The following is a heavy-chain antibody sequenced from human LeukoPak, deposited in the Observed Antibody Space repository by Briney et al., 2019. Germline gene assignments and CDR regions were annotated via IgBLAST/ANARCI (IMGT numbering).Heavy chain of an antibody. J-gene: IGHJ4*02. CDR1: GYSISSGYY. Sequence: SETLSLTCAVSGYSISSGYYWGWIRQPPGKGLEWIGSIYHSGSTYYNPSLKSRVTISVDTSKNQFSLKLSSVTAADTAVYYCARQDDEYYYGSGSYFDYWGQGTLVTVPS. CDR2: IYHSGST. D-gene: IGHD3-10*01. V-gene: IGHV4-38-2*01. CDR3: ARQDDEYYYGSGSYFDY.